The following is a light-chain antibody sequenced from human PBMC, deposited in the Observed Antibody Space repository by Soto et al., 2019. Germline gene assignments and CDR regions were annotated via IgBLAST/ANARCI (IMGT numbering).Light chain of an antibody. CDR1: SSNIGSNY. V-gene: IGLV1-47*02. CDR3: GAWDDSLSGPA. CDR2: SNN. J-gene: IGLJ2*01. Sequence: QSVLTQPPSASGTPGQRVTISCSGSSSNIGSNYVYWYQQLPGTAPKLLIYSNNQRPSGVPDRFSGSKSGTSASMAISGLRSEDEDDYYCGAWDDSLSGPAFGGGTKVTVL.